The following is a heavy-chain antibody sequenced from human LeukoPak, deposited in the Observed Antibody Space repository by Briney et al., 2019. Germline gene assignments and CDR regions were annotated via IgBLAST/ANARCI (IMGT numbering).Heavy chain of an antibody. J-gene: IGHJ6*02. Sequence: SETLSLTCTVSGGSISSSRYYCGWIRQPPGKGLEWIGRLYYSGSTYYTPSLKSRVTISVDTSTNQYSLKLSSVTAADTAVYYCARLTMVRYYYYYYGMDVWGQGTTVTVSS. CDR3: ARLTMVRYYYYYYGMDV. CDR1: GGSISSSRYY. V-gene: IGHV4-39*01. CDR2: LYYSGST. D-gene: IGHD3-10*01.